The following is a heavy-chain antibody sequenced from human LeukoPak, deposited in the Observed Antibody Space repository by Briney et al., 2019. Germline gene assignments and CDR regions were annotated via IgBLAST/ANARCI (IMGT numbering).Heavy chain of an antibody. CDR2: MYYSGSP. D-gene: IGHD2-15*01. CDR1: GDSFSSYY. J-gene: IGHJ3*02. CDR3: ARQGCSGGSCLDAFDI. V-gene: IGHV4-59*08. Sequence: SETLSLTCTVSGDSFSSYYWSWIRQPPGKGLEWIGYMYYSGSPNYNPSLKSRVTISVDTSKNQFSLKLASATAADTAVYYCARQGCSGGSCLDAFDIWGQGTMVTVSS.